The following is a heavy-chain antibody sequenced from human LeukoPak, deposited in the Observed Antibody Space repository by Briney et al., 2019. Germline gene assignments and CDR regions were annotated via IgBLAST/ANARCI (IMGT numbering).Heavy chain of an antibody. CDR3: AREINPVLLWFGESKGYAFDI. Sequence: QPGGSLRLSCAASGFTFSSYEMNWVRQAPGKGLEWVSYISSSGSTIYYADSVKGRFTISRDNAKNSLYLQMNSLRAEDTAVYYCAREINPVLLWFGESKGYAFDIWGQGTMVTVSS. D-gene: IGHD3-10*01. J-gene: IGHJ3*02. V-gene: IGHV3-48*03. CDR1: GFTFSSYE. CDR2: ISSSGSTI.